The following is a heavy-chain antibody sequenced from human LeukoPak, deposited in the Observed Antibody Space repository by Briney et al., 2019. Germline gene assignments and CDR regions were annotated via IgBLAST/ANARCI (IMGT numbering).Heavy chain of an antibody. Sequence: SETLSLTCAVSGGSISSSNWWSWVRQPPGKGLEWIGEIYHSGSTNYNPSLKSRVTISVDTSKNQFSLKLSSVTAADTAVYYCTRGQWLPVFDFWGQGTLVTVSS. V-gene: IGHV4-4*02. J-gene: IGHJ4*02. CDR3: TRGQWLPVFDF. CDR1: GGSISSSNW. D-gene: IGHD3-22*01. CDR2: IYHSGST.